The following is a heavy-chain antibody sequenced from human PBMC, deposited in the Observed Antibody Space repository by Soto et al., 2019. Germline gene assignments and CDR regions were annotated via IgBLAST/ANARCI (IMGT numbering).Heavy chain of an antibody. CDR2: INPGGDVI. CDR1: GFSLRDYY. J-gene: IGHJ4*02. CDR3: TRDPRITDF. Sequence: QVRLVESGGGLVKPEGSLTLSCAASGFSLRDYYMTRIRQAPGKGLELLSYINPGGDVIKYVDSVKGRFTISRDNAKNSLYLHMNNLRAEDTAVYYCTRDPRITDFWGQGTLVTVSS. V-gene: IGHV3-11*01. D-gene: IGHD3-16*01.